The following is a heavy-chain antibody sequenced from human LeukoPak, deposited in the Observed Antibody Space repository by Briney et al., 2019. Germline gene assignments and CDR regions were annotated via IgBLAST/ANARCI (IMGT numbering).Heavy chain of an antibody. CDR1: GFTFGDYA. J-gene: IGHJ4*02. V-gene: IGHV3-49*04. CDR3: TREDDSSGYYYGLYDY. CDR2: IRSKAYGGTT. Sequence: GGSLRLSCTASGFTFGDYAMSWVRQAPGKGLGWVGFIRSKAYGGTTEYAASVKGRFTISRDDSKSIAYLQMNSLKTEDTAVYYCTREDDSSGYYYGLYDYWGQGTLVTVSS. D-gene: IGHD3-22*01.